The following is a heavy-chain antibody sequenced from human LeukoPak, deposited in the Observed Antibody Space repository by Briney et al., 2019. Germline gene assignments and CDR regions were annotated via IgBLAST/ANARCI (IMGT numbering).Heavy chain of an antibody. D-gene: IGHD3-22*01. CDR2: INHSGST. CDR3: ARVDTAYYYDSSGYWDWFDP. CDR1: GGSFSGYY. Sequence: SETLSLTCAVYGGSFSGYYWSWIRQPPGKGLEWIGEINHSGSTNYNPSLKSRVTISVDTSKNQFSLKLSSVTAADTAVYYCARVDTAYYYDSSGYWDWFDPWGQGTLVTVSS. J-gene: IGHJ5*02. V-gene: IGHV4-34*01.